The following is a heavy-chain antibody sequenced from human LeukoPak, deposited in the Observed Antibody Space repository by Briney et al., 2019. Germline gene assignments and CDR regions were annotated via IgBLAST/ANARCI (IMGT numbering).Heavy chain of an antibody. CDR2: INPSGGST. V-gene: IGHV1-46*01. J-gene: IGHJ4*02. CDR3: ARVRYYDSSGYPRYYFDY. D-gene: IGHD3-22*01. CDR1: GYTFTSYY. Sequence: ASVKVSCKASGYTFTSYYMHWVRQAPGQGLEWMGIINPSGGSTSYAQKFQGRATMTRDTSTSTVYMELSSLRSEDTAVYYCARVRYYDSSGYPRYYFDYWGQGTLVTVSS.